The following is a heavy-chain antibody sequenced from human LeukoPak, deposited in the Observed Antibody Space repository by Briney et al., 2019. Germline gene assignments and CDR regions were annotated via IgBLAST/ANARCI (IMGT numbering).Heavy chain of an antibody. J-gene: IGHJ4*02. CDR1: GFTFSSYA. CDR3: AKDLNPPMVGGFDY. V-gene: IGHV3-30*04. Sequence: GGSLRLSCAASGFTFSSYAMHWVRQAPGKGLEWVAVISYDGSNKYYADSVKGRFTISRDNSKNTLYLQMNSLRAEDTAVYYCAKDLNPPMVGGFDYWGQGTLVTVSS. CDR2: ISYDGSNK. D-gene: IGHD3-10*01.